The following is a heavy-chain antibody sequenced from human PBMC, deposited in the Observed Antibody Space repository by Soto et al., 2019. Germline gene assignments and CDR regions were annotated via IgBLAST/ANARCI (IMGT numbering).Heavy chain of an antibody. Sequence: QVQLQESGPGLVKPSQTLSLTCTVSGASISSGGYFWSWIRQHPGKGLEWIGYIYYLGSSHYNPSLKTPVTIPVDTSKNQFSLKLTSVTAADTAVYYCARDLQSSRLFYAIDVWGQGTTVTVSS. CDR1: GASISSGGYF. CDR2: IYYLGSS. D-gene: IGHD6-13*01. CDR3: ARDLQSSRLFYAIDV. V-gene: IGHV4-31*01. J-gene: IGHJ6*02.